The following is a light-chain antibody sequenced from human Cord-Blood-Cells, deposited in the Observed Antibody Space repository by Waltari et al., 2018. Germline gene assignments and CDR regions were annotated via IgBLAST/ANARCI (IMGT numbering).Light chain of an antibody. CDR2: GAS. J-gene: IGKJ4*01. Sequence: IVLTRSPGTLSLSPGERATLSCRASQSVSSSYLAWYQQKPGQAPRLLIYGASSRATGIPDRFSGSGSGTDFTLTISRLEPEDFAVYYCQQYGSSPQTFGGGTKVEIK. CDR3: QQYGSSPQT. V-gene: IGKV3-20*01. CDR1: QSVSSSY.